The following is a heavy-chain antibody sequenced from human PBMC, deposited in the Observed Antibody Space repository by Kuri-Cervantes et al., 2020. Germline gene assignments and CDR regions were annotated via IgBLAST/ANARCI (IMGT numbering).Heavy chain of an antibody. CDR2: MNPNSGNT. CDR3: AKRGYSYGELDY. CDR1: GYTFTSYG. J-gene: IGHJ4*02. V-gene: IGHV1-8*02. D-gene: IGHD5-18*01. Sequence: ASVKVSCKASGYTFTSYGISWVRQAPGQGLEWMGWMNPNSGNTGYAQKFQGRVTMTRNTSISTAYMELSTLRPEDTAVYYCAKRGYSYGELDYWGQGTLVTVSS.